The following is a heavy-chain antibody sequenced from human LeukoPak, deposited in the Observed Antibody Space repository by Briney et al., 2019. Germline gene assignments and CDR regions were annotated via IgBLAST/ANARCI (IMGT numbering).Heavy chain of an antibody. CDR1: GGSFSGYY. J-gene: IGHJ2*01. CDR2: INHSGST. CDR3: ARDTPGPVRRVRHFDL. Sequence: SETLSLTCAVYGGSFSGYYWSWIRQPPGKGLEWIGEINHSGSTNYNPSLKSRVTISVDTSKNQFSLKLSSVTAADTAVYYCARDTPGPVRRVRHFDLWGRGTLVTVSS. D-gene: IGHD6-19*01. V-gene: IGHV4-34*01.